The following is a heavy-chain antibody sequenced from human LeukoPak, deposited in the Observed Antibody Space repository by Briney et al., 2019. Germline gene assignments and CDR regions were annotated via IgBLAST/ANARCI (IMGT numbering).Heavy chain of an antibody. CDR1: GLTFSSYW. CDR2: INSDGSST. D-gene: IGHD6-19*01. CDR3: ARYSSGWYSGIDY. J-gene: IGHJ4*02. Sequence: PGGSLRLSCAASGLTFSSYWMHWVRQAPGKGLVWVSRINSDGSSTSYADSVKGRFSISRDNAKNTLYLQMNSLRAEDTAVYYCARYSSGWYSGIDYWGQGTLVTVSS. V-gene: IGHV3-74*01.